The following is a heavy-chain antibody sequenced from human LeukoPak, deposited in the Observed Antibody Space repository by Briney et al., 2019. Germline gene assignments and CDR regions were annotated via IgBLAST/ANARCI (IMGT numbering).Heavy chain of an antibody. J-gene: IGHJ4*02. Sequence: PGGSLRLSCAASGFTFSSYEMNWVRQAPGKGLEWVSYISNSDSDSTIYYADSVTGRFTISRDNAKHSLYLQMNSLRAEDTAVYYCATFRDYWGQGTLVTVSS. CDR1: GFTFSSYE. D-gene: IGHD2/OR15-2a*01. CDR3: ATFRDY. V-gene: IGHV3-48*03. CDR2: ISNSDSDSTI.